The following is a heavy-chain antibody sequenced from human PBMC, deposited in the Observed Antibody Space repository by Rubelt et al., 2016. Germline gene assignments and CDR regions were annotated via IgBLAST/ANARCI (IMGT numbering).Heavy chain of an antibody. CDR2: IDPSDSYI. V-gene: IGHV5-10-1*01. CDR1: GYSFTNYW. D-gene: IGHD6-13*01. J-gene: IGHJ4*02. Sequence: EVQLVQSGAEVKKPGESLKISCKGSGYSFTNYWISWVRQMPGKGLEWMGRIDPSDSYINYSPSFQGHVIISADKSISTAYLQCGSMKASDTAMYYCGRGHSWYPLCGQGTLVTVSS. CDR3: GRGHSWYPL.